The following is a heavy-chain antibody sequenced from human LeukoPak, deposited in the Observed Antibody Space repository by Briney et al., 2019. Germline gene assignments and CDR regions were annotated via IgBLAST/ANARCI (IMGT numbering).Heavy chain of an antibody. Sequence: SETLSLTCTVSGGSISSYYWSWIRQPAGKGLEWIGRIYTSGSTNYNPSLKSRVTMSVDTSKNQFSLKLSSVTAADTAVYYCARGLGYCSSTSCFTYFDYWGQGTLVTVSS. CDR1: GGSISSYY. V-gene: IGHV4-4*07. J-gene: IGHJ4*02. CDR3: ARGLGYCSSTSCFTYFDY. D-gene: IGHD2-2*02. CDR2: IYTSGST.